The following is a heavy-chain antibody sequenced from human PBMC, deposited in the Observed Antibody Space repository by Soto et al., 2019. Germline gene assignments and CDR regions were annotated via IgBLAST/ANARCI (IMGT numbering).Heavy chain of an antibody. J-gene: IGHJ6*02. CDR2: ISGSGGNT. D-gene: IGHD6-13*01. Sequence: EVQLLESGGGLVQPGGSLRLSCAASGFTFSSYAMNWVRQAPGKGLEWVSAISGSGGNTYYADSVKGRFTISRDNSKNTLYLQMNSLGAEDTAVYYCAKPATAGTPHYGMNVWGQGTTVTVSS. CDR3: AKPATAGTPHYGMNV. V-gene: IGHV3-23*01. CDR1: GFTFSSYA.